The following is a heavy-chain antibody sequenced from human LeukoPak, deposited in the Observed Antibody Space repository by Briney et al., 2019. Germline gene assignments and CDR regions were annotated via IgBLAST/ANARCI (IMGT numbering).Heavy chain of an antibody. CDR1: GYTFTGYY. Sequence: ASVKVSCKASGYTFTGYYMHWVRQAPGQGLEWMGWINPNSGGTNYAQKFQGRVTMTRDTSISTAYMELSRLRSDDTAVYYCARLTRGYSGYNFRVGYYYMDVWGKGTTVTISS. V-gene: IGHV1-2*02. D-gene: IGHD5-12*01. CDR2: INPNSGGT. CDR3: ARLTRGYSGYNFRVGYYYMDV. J-gene: IGHJ6*03.